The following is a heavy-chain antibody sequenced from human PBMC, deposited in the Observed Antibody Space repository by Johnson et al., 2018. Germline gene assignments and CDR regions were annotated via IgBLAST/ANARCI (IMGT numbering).Heavy chain of an antibody. J-gene: IGHJ3*01. CDR1: GFTFSSHD. V-gene: IGHV3-13*01. Sequence: VQLVQSGGGLVQPGKSLRLSCAASGFTFSSHDLHWVRQATGKGLEWVSRIGSVGEKSYSASVKGRFFISRENAENSFYLQMNSLRAGDTAVYYCARKKFGTTAGFDVWGQGTMVTVSS. CDR2: IGSVGEK. CDR3: ARKKFGTTAGFDV. D-gene: IGHD1-7*01.